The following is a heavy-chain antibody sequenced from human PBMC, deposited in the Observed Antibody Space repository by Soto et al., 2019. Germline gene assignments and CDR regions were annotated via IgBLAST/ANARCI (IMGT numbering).Heavy chain of an antibody. CDR1: GYTFTSYG. CDR3: ARDSNWVVAATDYCYGMDV. V-gene: IGHV1-18*01. Sequence: ASVKVSCKASGYTFTSYGISWVRQAPGQGLEWMGWISAYNGNTNYAQKLQGRVTMTTDTSTSTAYMELGSLRSDDTAVYYCARDSNWVVAATDYCYGMDVWGQGTTVTVSS. J-gene: IGHJ6*02. D-gene: IGHD2-15*01. CDR2: ISAYNGNT.